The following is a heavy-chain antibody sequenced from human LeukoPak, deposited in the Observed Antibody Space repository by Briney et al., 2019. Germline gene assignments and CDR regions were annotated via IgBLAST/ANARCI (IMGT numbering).Heavy chain of an antibody. Sequence: GGSLRLSCAASGFTFSSYNMNWVRQAPGKGLEWVSYITSSSSSTYYANSVKGRFTTSRDNAKNSLFLQMNSLRDEDTAVYYCARDSYGNSGYYYVSDYWGQGTLVTVSS. V-gene: IGHV3-48*02. J-gene: IGHJ4*02. CDR1: GFTFSSYN. D-gene: IGHD3-22*01. CDR2: ITSSSSST. CDR3: ARDSYGNSGYYYVSDY.